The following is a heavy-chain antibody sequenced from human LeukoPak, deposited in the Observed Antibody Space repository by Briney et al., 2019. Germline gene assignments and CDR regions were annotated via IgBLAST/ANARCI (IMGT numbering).Heavy chain of an antibody. D-gene: IGHD6-13*01. V-gene: IGHV4-59*01. J-gene: IGHJ4*02. Sequence: SETLSLTCTVSGGYISSYYWSWIRQPPGKGLEWIGYIYYSGSTNYNPSLKSRVTISVATSKNQFSLKLSSVTAADTAVYYCAGYSSSWYSQFDYWGQGTLVTVSS. CDR1: GGYISSYY. CDR2: IYYSGST. CDR3: AGYSSSWYSQFDY.